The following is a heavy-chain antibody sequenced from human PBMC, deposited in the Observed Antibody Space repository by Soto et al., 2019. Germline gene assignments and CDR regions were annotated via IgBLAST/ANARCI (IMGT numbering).Heavy chain of an antibody. J-gene: IGHJ6*02. Sequence: PSETLSLTCTVSGGSISSGGYYWSWIRQHPGKGLEWIGYIYYSGSTYYNPSLKSRVTISVDTSKNQFSLKLSSVTAADTAVYYCARDGVSPYYYGMDVWGQGTTATVSS. CDR3: ARDGVSPYYYGMDV. V-gene: IGHV4-31*03. CDR1: GGSISSGGYY. CDR2: IYYSGST.